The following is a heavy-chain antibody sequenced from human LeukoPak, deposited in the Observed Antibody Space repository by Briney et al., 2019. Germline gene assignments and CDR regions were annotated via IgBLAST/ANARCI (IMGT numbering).Heavy chain of an antibody. D-gene: IGHD2-2*01. Sequence: ASVKVSCKASGYTFTGYYMHWVRQAPGQGREWMGWIKPNSGCTNYAQKCQGSVSMTWDTSISTAYMEVCRLGSDDTAVYYCARDIVVVPAADDAFDIWGEGTMVTVSS. CDR3: ARDIVVVPAADDAFDI. CDR2: IKPNSGCT. V-gene: IGHV1-2*02. CDR1: GYTFTGYY. J-gene: IGHJ3*02.